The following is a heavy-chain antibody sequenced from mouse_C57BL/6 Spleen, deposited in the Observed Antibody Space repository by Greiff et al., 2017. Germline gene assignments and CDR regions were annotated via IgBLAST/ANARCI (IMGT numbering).Heavy chain of an antibody. D-gene: IGHD1-1*01. V-gene: IGHV14-4*01. J-gene: IGHJ3*01. Sequence: VQLKESGAELVRPGASVKLSCTASGFNIKDDYMHWVKQRPEQGLERIGWIDPENGDTEYASKFQGKATITADTSSNTAYLQLSSLTSEDTAVYYCTPYGSSSFAYWGQGTLVTVSA. CDR1: GFNIKDDY. CDR2: IDPENGDT. CDR3: TPYGSSSFAY.